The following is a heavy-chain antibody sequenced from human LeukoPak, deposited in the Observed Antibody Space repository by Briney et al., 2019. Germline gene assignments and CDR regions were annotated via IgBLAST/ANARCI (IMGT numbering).Heavy chain of an antibody. V-gene: IGHV4-59*01. J-gene: IGHJ4*02. Sequence: SETLSLTCTVSGGSIRGYFWTWIRQPPGKGLEWIGYIYYSGSTNYNPSLKSRVTIAVDTSKNQFSLRLSSVTAADTAVYYCAMAYSSSWYYFDYWGQGTLVTVSS. CDR2: IYYSGST. CDR1: GGSIRGYF. CDR3: AMAYSSSWYYFDY. D-gene: IGHD6-13*01.